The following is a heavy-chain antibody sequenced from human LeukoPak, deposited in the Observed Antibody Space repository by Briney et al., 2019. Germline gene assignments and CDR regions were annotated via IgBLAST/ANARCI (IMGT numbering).Heavy chain of an antibody. CDR2: ITSSSGNT. V-gene: IGHV3-23*01. J-gene: IGHJ4*02. D-gene: IGHD2-21*02. Sequence: GGSLRLSCAASGFTFDSYGMSWVRQAPGKGLEWVSAITSSSGNTYYADSVKGRFTISRDNSKNTLFLQMNSLRAEDTAVYYCAKDGTGCGGHSYSDYWGQGTLVTVSS. CDR1: GFTFDSYG. CDR3: AKDGTGCGGHSYSDY.